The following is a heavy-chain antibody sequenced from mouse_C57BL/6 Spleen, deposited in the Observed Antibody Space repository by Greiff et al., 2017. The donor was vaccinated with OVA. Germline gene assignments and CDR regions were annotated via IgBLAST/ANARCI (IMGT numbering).Heavy chain of an antibody. Sequence: QVQLKQSGAELVRPGASVTLSCKASGYTFTDYEMHWVKQTPVHGLEWIGAIDPETGGTAYNQKFKGKAILTADKSSSTAYMELRSLTSEDSAVYYCTSDDGYYGAYWGQGTLVTVSA. D-gene: IGHD2-3*01. CDR2: IDPETGGT. J-gene: IGHJ3*01. CDR3: TSDDGYYGAY. V-gene: IGHV1-15*01. CDR1: GYTFTDYE.